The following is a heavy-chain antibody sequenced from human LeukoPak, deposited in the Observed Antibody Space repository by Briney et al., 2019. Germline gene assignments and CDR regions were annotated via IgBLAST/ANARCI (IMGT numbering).Heavy chain of an antibody. CDR3: ARGRYQLLYLYY. V-gene: IGHV1-69*04. CDR1: GGTFSSYA. Sequence: SVKVSCKASGGTFSSYAISWGRQAPGQGLEWMGRIIPILGIANYAQRFQGRVTITADKSTSTAYMELSSLRSEDTAVYYCARGRYQLLYLYYWGQGTLVTVSS. CDR2: IIPILGIA. D-gene: IGHD2-2*01. J-gene: IGHJ4*02.